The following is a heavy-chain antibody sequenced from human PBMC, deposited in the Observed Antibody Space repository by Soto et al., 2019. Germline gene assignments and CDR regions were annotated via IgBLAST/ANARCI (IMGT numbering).Heavy chain of an antibody. D-gene: IGHD3-10*01. CDR3: AKGRGGSGSLTPRVDF. Sequence: EVQLLKSGGGLVQPGGSLRLSCAASGFTFNNYAMTWVLQAPGKGLEWVSAISGGGDTTSYADSVKGRFTVSRDGSKNTLYLQMSSLRAEDTALYYCAKGRGGSGSLTPRVDFWGQGTLVTVSS. J-gene: IGHJ4*02. CDR1: GFTFNNYA. CDR2: ISGGGDTT. V-gene: IGHV3-23*01.